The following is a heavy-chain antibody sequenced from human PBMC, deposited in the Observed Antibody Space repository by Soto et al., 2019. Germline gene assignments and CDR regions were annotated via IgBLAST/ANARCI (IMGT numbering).Heavy chain of an antibody. V-gene: IGHV4-59*08. J-gene: IGHJ4*02. CDR1: GGSISSYY. Sequence: QVQLQESGPGLVKPSETLSLTCTVSGGSISSYYWSWIRQPPGKGLEWIGYIYYSGSTNYNPSLNGRVTISVDTSKTHFSLKLSSVTAADTAVYYCARNCGGNVDYWGQGTLVTVSS. CDR3: ARNCGGNVDY. D-gene: IGHD2-15*01. CDR2: IYYSGST.